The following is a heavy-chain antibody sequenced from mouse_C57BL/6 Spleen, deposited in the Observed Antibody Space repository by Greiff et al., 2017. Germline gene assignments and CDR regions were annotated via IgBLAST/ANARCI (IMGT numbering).Heavy chain of an antibody. CDR2: ISSGSSTI. D-gene: IGHD1-1*01. Sequence: EVKLMEPGGGLVKPGASLKLSCAASGFTFSDYGMHWVRQAPEKGLEWVAYISSGSSTIYYADTVKGRFTISRDNSTNTLFLQMTSLRSEDTAMYYCARDYSGSKGVWGTGTTVTVSS. CDR1: GFTFSDYG. V-gene: IGHV5-17*01. CDR3: ARDYSGSKGV. J-gene: IGHJ1*03.